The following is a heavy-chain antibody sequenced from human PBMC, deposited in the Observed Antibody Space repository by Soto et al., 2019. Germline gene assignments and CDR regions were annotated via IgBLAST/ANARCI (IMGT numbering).Heavy chain of an antibody. J-gene: IGHJ6*02. CDR3: AKDGGNGYQPPNYYYYGLDV. CDR2: IFHGGNT. Sequence: LSLTCAVSGFFISSGNYWGWIRKPPGKGLEWIGSIFHGGNTYYNPSLKSRVTISVDMSKNQFSLKLNSVTAADTAVYYCAKDGGNGYQPPNYYYYGLDVWGQGTTVTVSS. V-gene: IGHV4-38-2*02. D-gene: IGHD6-25*01. CDR1: GFFISSGNY.